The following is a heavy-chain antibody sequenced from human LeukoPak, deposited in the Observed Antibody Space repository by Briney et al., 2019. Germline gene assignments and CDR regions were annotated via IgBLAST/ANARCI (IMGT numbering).Heavy chain of an antibody. D-gene: IGHD6-13*01. CDR1: GFTFSSYA. Sequence: GSLRLSCAASGFTFSSYAMSWVRQAPGKGLEWVSAISGSGGSTYYADSVKGRFTISRDNSKNTLYLQMNSLRAEDTAVYYCARDRHSSSWYYYWGQGTLSPSPQ. CDR2: ISGSGGST. CDR3: ARDRHSSSWYYY. J-gene: IGHJ4*02. V-gene: IGHV3-23*01.